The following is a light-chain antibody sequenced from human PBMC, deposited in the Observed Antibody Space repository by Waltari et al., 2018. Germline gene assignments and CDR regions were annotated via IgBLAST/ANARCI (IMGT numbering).Light chain of an antibody. Sequence: QSALTQPASVSGSPGQSITLSCPGSSSDIGGYHYVSWSQQHPGKPPNLIIYDVYHRPSGVSSRFSGSKSGTTASLTISGLQAEDEADYYCSSYTTTNTPHYVFGSGTRVTVL. CDR3: SSYTTTNTPHYV. J-gene: IGLJ1*01. V-gene: IGLV2-14*03. CDR1: SSDIGGYHY. CDR2: DVY.